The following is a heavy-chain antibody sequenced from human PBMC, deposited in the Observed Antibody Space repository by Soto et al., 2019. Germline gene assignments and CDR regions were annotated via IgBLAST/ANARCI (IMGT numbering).Heavy chain of an antibody. J-gene: IGHJ6*02. Sequence: QVQLQESGPGLVKPSGTLSLTCAVSSGSITSSNWWCWVRQPPGKGLEWIGEIFHNGNTYYNPSLKSRVTMSVDTSKNQFSLNLGSVTAADTAVYYCARRTWGMDVWGQGTTVTVSS. V-gene: IGHV4-4*02. CDR2: IFHNGNT. CDR3: ARRTWGMDV. CDR1: SGSITSSNW. D-gene: IGHD2-8*01.